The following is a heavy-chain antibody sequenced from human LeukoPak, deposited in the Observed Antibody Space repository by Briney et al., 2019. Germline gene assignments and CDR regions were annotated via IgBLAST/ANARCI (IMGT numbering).Heavy chain of an antibody. CDR1: GFTFSSYG. J-gene: IGHJ4*02. D-gene: IGHD5-24*01. Sequence: GGSLRLSCAASGFTFSSYGMHWVRQAPGKGLEWVASIRCDGSNKYYADSVKGRFTISRDNSKNTLYLQMNSLRAEDTAVYYCAKGDGYNPFDYWGQGTLVTVSS. CDR2: IRCDGSNK. V-gene: IGHV3-30*02. CDR3: AKGDGYNPFDY.